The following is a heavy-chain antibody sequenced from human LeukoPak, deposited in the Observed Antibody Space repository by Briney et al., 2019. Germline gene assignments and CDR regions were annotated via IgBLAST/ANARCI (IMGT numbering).Heavy chain of an antibody. D-gene: IGHD3-22*01. Sequence: PGRSLRLSCAASGFTFSSYAMHWVRQAPGKGLEWVAVISYDGSNKYYADSVKGRFTISRDNSKNTLYLQMNSLRAEDTAVYYCAKCDSSGPEDAFDIWGQGTMVTVSS. CDR3: AKCDSSGPEDAFDI. CDR1: GFTFSSYA. J-gene: IGHJ3*02. CDR2: ISYDGSNK. V-gene: IGHV3-30-3*02.